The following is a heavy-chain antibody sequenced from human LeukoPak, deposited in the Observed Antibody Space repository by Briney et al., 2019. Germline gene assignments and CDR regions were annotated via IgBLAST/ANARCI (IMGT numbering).Heavy chain of an antibody. J-gene: IGHJ4*02. CDR3: AKDRVPDSGWDIDY. Sequence: GGSLRLSCAGSGFTFSTYTMSWIRQAPGKGLEWVSAITGSGAGTYHADSVKGRFTTSRDNSKNTVYLQMNSLRAEDTAVYYCAKDRVPDSGWDIDYWGQGTPVTVSS. D-gene: IGHD6-19*01. V-gene: IGHV3-23*01. CDR1: GFTFSTYT. CDR2: ITGSGAGT.